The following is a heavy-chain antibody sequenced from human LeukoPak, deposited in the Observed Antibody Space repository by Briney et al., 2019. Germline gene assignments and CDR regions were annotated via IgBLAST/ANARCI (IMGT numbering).Heavy chain of an antibody. V-gene: IGHV3-21*01. CDR2: IGSSGSDI. J-gene: IGHJ6*04. CDR1: GFSFSSYS. Sequence: GGSLRLSCAASGFSFSSYSMNWVRQAPGKGLEWVSSIGSSGSDIYYADSVKGRFTISRDNAQNSLSLEMRSLRAEDTAVYYCARDQSCSSITYNRGAYYYYYGMVVWGKGTTVTVSS. D-gene: IGHD2-2*01. CDR3: ARDQSCSSITYNRGAYYYYYGMVV.